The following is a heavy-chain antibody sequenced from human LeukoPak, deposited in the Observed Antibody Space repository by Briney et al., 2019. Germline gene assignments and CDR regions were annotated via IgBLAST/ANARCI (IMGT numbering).Heavy chain of an antibody. CDR1: GFTFSNAW. V-gene: IGHV3-69-1*01. J-gene: IGHJ6*04. CDR3: ARDPDPHDYGDYEEGFWYYYAMDV. Sequence: PGGSLRLSCAASGFTFSNAWMSWVRQAPGKGLEWVSSITSSSSYYADSVKGRFTISRDNAKNSLFLQMNSLRAEDTAVCFCARDPDPHDYGDYEEGFWYYYAMDVWGKGATVTVSS. CDR2: ITSSSS. D-gene: IGHD4-17*01.